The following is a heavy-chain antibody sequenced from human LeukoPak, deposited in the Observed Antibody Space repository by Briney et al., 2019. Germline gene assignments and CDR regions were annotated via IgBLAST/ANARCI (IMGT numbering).Heavy chain of an antibody. CDR3: ARETSGGGATFDY. CDR1: GYTFTGYY. V-gene: IGHV1-2*02. J-gene: IGHJ4*02. CDR2: INPNSGGT. Sequence: ASVKVSCKASGYTFTGYYMHWVRQAPGQGLEWMGWINPNSGGTNYAQKFQGRVTMTRDTSISTAYMELSRLRSDDTAVYYCARETSGGGATFDYWGQGTLVTVSS. D-gene: IGHD1-26*01.